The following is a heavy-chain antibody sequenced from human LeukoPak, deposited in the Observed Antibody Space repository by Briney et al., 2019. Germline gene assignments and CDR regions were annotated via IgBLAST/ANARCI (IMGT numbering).Heavy chain of an antibody. D-gene: IGHD2-2*01. CDR1: GFTFSSYW. J-gene: IGHJ3*02. CDR3: ARGVVVAPRSAFDI. Sequence: GGSLRLSCAASGFTFSSYWITWVRQAPGKGLEWVANINQGGSEKCYVDSVKGRFTISRDNAKNSLSLQMNSLRVEDTAVYYCARGVVVAPRSAFDIGGQGTMVTVSS. V-gene: IGHV3-7*01. CDR2: INQGGSEK.